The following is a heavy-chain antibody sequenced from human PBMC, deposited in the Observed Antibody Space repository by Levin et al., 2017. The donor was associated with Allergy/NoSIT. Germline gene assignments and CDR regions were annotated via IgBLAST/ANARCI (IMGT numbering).Heavy chain of an antibody. CDR2: IYSGGST. CDR1: GFTVSSNY. V-gene: IGHV3-53*01. CDR3: ASLTYCGGDCYGYDAFDI. J-gene: IGHJ3*02. Sequence: GGSLRLSCAASGFTVSSNYMSWVRQAPGKGLEWVSVIYSGGSTYYADSVKGRFTISRDNSKNTLYLQMNSLRAEDTAVYYCASLTYCGGDCYGYDAFDIWGQGTMVTVSS. D-gene: IGHD2-21*02.